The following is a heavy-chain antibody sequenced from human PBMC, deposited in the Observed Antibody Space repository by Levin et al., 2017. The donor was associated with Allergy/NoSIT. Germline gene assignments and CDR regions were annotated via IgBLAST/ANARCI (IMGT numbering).Heavy chain of an antibody. Sequence: GESLKISCKASGYSFTSYAIHWVRQAPGQRLEWMAWINAADGNTRYSQKFQGRISISKDPSASTAYMELSSLTFEDTALYYCARDPLGEVADRWYFDLWGRGTLVTVSS. D-gene: IGHD1-26*01. CDR3: ARDPLGEVADRWYFDL. J-gene: IGHJ2*01. V-gene: IGHV1-3*01. CDR2: INAADGNT. CDR1: GYSFTSYA.